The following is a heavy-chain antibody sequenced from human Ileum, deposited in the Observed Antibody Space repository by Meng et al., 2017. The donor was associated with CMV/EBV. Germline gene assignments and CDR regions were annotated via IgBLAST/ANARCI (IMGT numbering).Heavy chain of an antibody. V-gene: IGHV1-2*02. D-gene: IGHD2-2*01. CDR3: ARDIVVVPAAIGFDP. J-gene: IGHJ5*02. CDR1: GYTFTGYC. CDR2: INHNSGGT. Sequence: SGYTFTGYCMHGVRQAPGQGLEWMGWINHNSGGTNYAQKFQGRVTMTRDTSISTAYMELSRLRSDDTAVYYCARDIVVVPAAIGFDPWGQGTLVTVSS.